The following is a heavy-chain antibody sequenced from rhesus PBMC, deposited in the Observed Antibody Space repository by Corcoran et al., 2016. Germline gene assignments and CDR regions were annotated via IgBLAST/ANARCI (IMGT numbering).Heavy chain of an antibody. V-gene: IGHV4S11*01. CDR1: GGSISSNY. CDR3: ARQGSYEDDYGQPLRFVFDY. D-gene: IGHD3-9*01. Sequence: QVQLQESGPGLVKPLETLSLTCAVSGGSISSNYWSWIRQAPGKGREGIGYIYGSVSHPPSHPPPKVRVTLSVATSKTPRSLKLSSVTAADTAVYYCARQGSYEDDYGQPLRFVFDYWGQGVLVTVSS. J-gene: IGHJ4*01. CDR2: IYGSVSHP.